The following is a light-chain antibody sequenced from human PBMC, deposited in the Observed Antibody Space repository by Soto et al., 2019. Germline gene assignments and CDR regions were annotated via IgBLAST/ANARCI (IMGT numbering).Light chain of an antibody. CDR1: SSNIGSNT. V-gene: IGLV1-44*01. CDR2: TAG. CDR3: SAWDNSLNGYV. Sequence: QTVVTQPLSASASPGQRVTISCSGGSSNIGSNTVAWYQHLPGTAPPRLIFTAGQRPSGVPGRFSGSKSGTSASLVISGLQSEDEGDYYCSAWDNSLNGYVFGPGTKLTVL. J-gene: IGLJ1*01.